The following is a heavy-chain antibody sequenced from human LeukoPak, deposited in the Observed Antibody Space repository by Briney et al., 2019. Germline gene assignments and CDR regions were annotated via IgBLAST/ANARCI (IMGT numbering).Heavy chain of an antibody. J-gene: IGHJ4*02. V-gene: IGHV4-38-2*01. CDR3: AGQHDRNGHYFY. Sequence: SETLSLTCVVTGNSITSGFYWGWIRQPPGKGLEWIGSIYHGGSTYYNPSLKSRVTISIDTSKNRFSLKLSSVTAADTAVYYCAGQHDRNGHYFYWGQGTLVTVSS. D-gene: IGHD3-22*01. CDR1: GNSITSGFY. CDR2: IYHGGST.